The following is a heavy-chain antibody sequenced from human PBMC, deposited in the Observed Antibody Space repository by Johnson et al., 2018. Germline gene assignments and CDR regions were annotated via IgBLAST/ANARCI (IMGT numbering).Heavy chain of an antibody. Sequence: QVQLQESGPGLVKPSGTLSLTCDVSGGSISSTKWWSWVRQPPGKGLEGIGEIYHSGSTNYNPSLKSRVTISVDKSKNQFSLKLTSVTAADTAVYYCASRGSSSGYYGHAFDIWGQGKMVAVSS. V-gene: IGHV4-4*02. CDR3: ASRGSSSGYYGHAFDI. CDR1: GGSISSTKW. CDR2: IYHSGST. J-gene: IGHJ3*02. D-gene: IGHD3-22*01.